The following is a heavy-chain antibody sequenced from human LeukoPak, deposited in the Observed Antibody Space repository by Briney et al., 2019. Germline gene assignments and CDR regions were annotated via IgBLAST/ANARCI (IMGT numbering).Heavy chain of an antibody. D-gene: IGHD2-2*02. CDR1: GGSFSGYY. V-gene: IGHV4-34*09. CDR3: ARECSSTSCYSGTNSDY. CDR2: INHSGST. Sequence: PSETLSLTCAVYGGSFSGYYWSWIRQPPGKGLEWIGEINHSGSTNYNPSLKSRVTISVDTSKNQFSLKLSSVTAADTAVYYCARECSSTSCYSGTNSDYWGQGTLVTVSS. J-gene: IGHJ4*02.